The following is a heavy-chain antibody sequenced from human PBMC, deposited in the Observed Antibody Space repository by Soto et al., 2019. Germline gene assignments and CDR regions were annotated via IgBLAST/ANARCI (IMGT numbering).Heavy chain of an antibody. CDR1: GGSISSYY. Sequence: PSETLSLTCTVSGGSISSYYWSWIRQPPGKGLEWIGYIYYSGSTNYNPSLKSRVTISVDTSKNQFSLKLSSVTAADTAVYYCAREGAGQQLNYYGDYVSSRGPGWFDPWGQGTLVTVSS. D-gene: IGHD4-17*01. CDR3: AREGAGQQLNYYGDYVSSRGPGWFDP. J-gene: IGHJ5*02. CDR2: IYYSGST. V-gene: IGHV4-59*01.